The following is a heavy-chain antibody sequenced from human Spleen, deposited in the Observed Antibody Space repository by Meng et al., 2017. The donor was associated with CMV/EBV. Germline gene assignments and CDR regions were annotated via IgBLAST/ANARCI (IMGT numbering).Heavy chain of an antibody. V-gene: IGHV3-48*03. CDR3: ARARITMVRGDFDY. Sequence: GESLKISCAASGFTFSSSEMNWVRQAPGKGLEWVSYISSSGSTIYYADSVKGRFTISRDNAKNSLYLQMNSLRAEDTAVYYCARARITMVRGDFDYWGQGTLVTVSS. D-gene: IGHD3-10*01. CDR1: GFTFSSSE. CDR2: ISSSGSTI. J-gene: IGHJ4*02.